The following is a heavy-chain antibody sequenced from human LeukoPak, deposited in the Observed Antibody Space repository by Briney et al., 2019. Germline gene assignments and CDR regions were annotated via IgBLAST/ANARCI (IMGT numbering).Heavy chain of an antibody. V-gene: IGHV3-23*01. CDR1: GFTYGNFG. CDR2: ISAGGSGT. Sequence: AGSLRLSCASSGFTYGNFGMSWVREAPGKGLEWVSSISAGGSGTYFADSVKGRFRISRDNSKSTLFLRMNSLRVEDTAIYYCATLSSGGSGSYHHYWGQGTLVTVSS. J-gene: IGHJ4*02. CDR3: ATLSSGGSGSYHHY. D-gene: IGHD3-10*01.